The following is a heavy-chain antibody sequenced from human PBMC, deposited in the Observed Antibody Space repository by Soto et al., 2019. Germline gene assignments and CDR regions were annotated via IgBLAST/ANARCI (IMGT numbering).Heavy chain of an antibody. J-gene: IGHJ4*02. V-gene: IGHV4-31*03. CDR3: ARAEQLVISVVD. CDR1: GGSISSGGYY. D-gene: IGHD6-6*01. CDR2: IYYSGST. Sequence: SSETLSLTCTVSGGSISSGGYYWSWIRQHPGKGLEWIGYIYYSGSTYYNPSLKSRVTISVDTSKNQFSLKLSSVTAADTAVYYCARAEQLVISVVDWGQGTLVTVSS.